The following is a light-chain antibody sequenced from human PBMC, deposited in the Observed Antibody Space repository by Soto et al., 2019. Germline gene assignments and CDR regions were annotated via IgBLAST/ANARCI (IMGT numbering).Light chain of an antibody. J-gene: IGKJ2*01. Sequence: DIQVTQSPSSLSASVGDRVTITCRASQNIFTYLNWYQQRPGKAPNLLIYATSNLQSGVPSRFSGSGSGTDFTLTISSLQPEDFATYYCQPSYSSPTFGQGTKVEIK. CDR1: QNIFTY. V-gene: IGKV1-39*01. CDR2: ATS. CDR3: QPSYSSPT.